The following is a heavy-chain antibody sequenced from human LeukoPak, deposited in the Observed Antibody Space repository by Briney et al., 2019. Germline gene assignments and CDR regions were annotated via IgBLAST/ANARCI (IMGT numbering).Heavy chain of an antibody. CDR2: IYLGDSDT. CDR3: ARLFRGSLTWFDP. Sequence: GGSLKISCKGSGYSFTSYWIGWVRQMPGKGLEWMGIIYLGDSDTRYSPSFQGQVTISADKSISTAYLQWSSLKASDTAIYYCARLFRGSLTWFDPWGQGTLVTVSS. CDR1: GYSFTSYW. V-gene: IGHV5-51*01. D-gene: IGHD3-10*01. J-gene: IGHJ5*02.